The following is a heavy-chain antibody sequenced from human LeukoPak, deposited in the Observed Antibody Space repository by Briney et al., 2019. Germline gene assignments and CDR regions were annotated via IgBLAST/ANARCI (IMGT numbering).Heavy chain of an antibody. V-gene: IGHV1-18*01. CDR3: ARGALDSSGYYLGAFDI. CDR2: ISGYNGNT. Sequence: ASVKVSCKASGYTFSIYGITWVRQAPRQGLEWMGWISGYNGNTHYVQKLQGRVTMTTDTSTSTAYMELRSLRSDDTAVYYCARGALDSSGYYLGAFDIWGQGTMVTVSS. J-gene: IGHJ3*02. D-gene: IGHD3-22*01. CDR1: GYTFSIYG.